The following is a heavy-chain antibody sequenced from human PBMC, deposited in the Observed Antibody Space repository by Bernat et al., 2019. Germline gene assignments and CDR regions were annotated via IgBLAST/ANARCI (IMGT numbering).Heavy chain of an antibody. V-gene: IGHV3-66*01. CDR3: ARDIQRVPLYY. CDR1: GFTVSSNY. J-gene: IGHJ4*02. D-gene: IGHD3-10*01. CDR2: IYSGGST. Sequence: EVQLVESGGGLVQPGGSLRLSCAASGFTVSSNYMSWVRQAPGKGLEWVSVIYSGGSTYYADSVKGRFTISRDNSKNTLYLQMNSLRAEDTAVYYCARDIQRVPLYYWGQGTLVTVSS.